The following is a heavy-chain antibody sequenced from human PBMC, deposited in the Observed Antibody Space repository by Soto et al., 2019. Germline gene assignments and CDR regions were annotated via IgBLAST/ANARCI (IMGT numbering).Heavy chain of an antibody. Sequence: QVQLVQSGAEVKKPGASVKVSCKASGYTFTSYDINWVRQATGQGLEWMGWMNPNSGNTGYAQKFQGRVTMXXNXSXXTAYMELSSLRSEDTAVYYCARVIRRSSGSYPFDYWGQGTLVTVSS. CDR1: GYTFTSYD. D-gene: IGHD1-26*01. CDR2: MNPNSGNT. CDR3: ARVIRRSSGSYPFDY. V-gene: IGHV1-8*01. J-gene: IGHJ4*02.